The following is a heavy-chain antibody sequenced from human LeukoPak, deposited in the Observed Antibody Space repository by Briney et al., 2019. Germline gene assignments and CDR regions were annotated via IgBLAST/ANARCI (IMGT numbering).Heavy chain of an antibody. CDR2: IYTTGST. J-gene: IGHJ5*02. D-gene: IGHD3-10*01. Sequence: PSETLSLTCTVSGGSISSYYWTWIRQPAGKGLEWIGRIYTTGSTNYNPSLNSRVTMSVDTSKKQFSRKLSSVTAADTAVYYCAKGYGSAFPGYNWFDPWGQGTLVTVSS. CDR3: AKGYGSAFPGYNWFDP. V-gene: IGHV4-4*07. CDR1: GGSISSYY.